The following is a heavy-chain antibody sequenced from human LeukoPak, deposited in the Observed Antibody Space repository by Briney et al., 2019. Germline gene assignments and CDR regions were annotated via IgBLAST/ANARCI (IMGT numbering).Heavy chain of an antibody. D-gene: IGHD6-19*01. Sequence: ASETLSLTCRVSDYSISSGYYWGWIRPPPGKGLEWIGSVYHSATTYYNPSLKSRVTISVDTSKNQFSLKLSSVTAADTAVYYCSRDETYSSDWQSNHYYYYMDVWGKGTTVTVSS. J-gene: IGHJ6*03. CDR1: DYSISSGYY. CDR3: SRDETYSSDWQSNHYYYYMDV. V-gene: IGHV4-38-2*02. CDR2: VYHSATT.